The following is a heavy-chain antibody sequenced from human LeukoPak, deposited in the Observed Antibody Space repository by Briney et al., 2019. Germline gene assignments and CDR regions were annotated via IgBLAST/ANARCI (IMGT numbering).Heavy chain of an antibody. D-gene: IGHD6-19*01. CDR3: AKDMGYSSGWSPFDY. V-gene: IGHV3-23*01. J-gene: IGHJ4*02. CDR1: GFTFSSYA. Sequence: GGSLRLSCAASGFTFSSYAMGWVRQAPGKGLEWVSAISGSGGSTYYADSVKGRFTISRDNSKNTLYLQMNSLRAEDTAVYYCAKDMGYSSGWSPFDYWGQGTLVTVSS. CDR2: ISGSGGST.